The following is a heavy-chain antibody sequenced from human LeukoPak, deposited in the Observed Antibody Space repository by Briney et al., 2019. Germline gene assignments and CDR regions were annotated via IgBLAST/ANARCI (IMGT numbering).Heavy chain of an antibody. CDR1: GFTFSSYA. Sequence: GTSLRLSCAASGFTFSSYAIHWVRQAPGKGLEWVAVISFDGTDAFYADSVRGRFTISRDNSKNILSLQMNSLRAEDTAVYYCAREMTTPDDAFDIWGQGTMVTVSS. CDR2: ISFDGTDA. V-gene: IGHV3-30*04. CDR3: AREMTTPDDAFDI. D-gene: IGHD4-11*01. J-gene: IGHJ3*02.